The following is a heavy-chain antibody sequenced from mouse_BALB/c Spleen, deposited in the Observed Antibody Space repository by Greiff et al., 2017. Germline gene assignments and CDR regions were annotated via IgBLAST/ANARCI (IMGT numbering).Heavy chain of an antibody. CDR3: ARGITISYYAMDY. Sequence: EVQGVESGGGLVKPGGSLKLSCAASGFTFSSYAMSWVRQTPEKRLEWVASISSGGSTYYPDSVKGRFTISRDNARNILYLQMSSLRSEDTAMYFCARGITISYYAMDYWGQGTSVTVSS. D-gene: IGHD1-1*02. J-gene: IGHJ4*01. CDR2: ISSGGST. V-gene: IGHV5-6-5*01. CDR1: GFTFSSYA.